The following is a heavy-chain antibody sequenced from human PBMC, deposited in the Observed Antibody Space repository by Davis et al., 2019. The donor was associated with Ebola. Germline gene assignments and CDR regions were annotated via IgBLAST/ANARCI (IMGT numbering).Heavy chain of an antibody. J-gene: IGHJ4*02. CDR1: GGTLNRYV. CDR3: ASSYYYDSSGYSFDY. V-gene: IGHV1-69*04. CDR2: IIPILGIA. Sequence: AASVKVSCKASGGTLNRYVISWVRQAPGQGLEWMGRIIPILGIANYAQKFQGRVTITADKSTSTAYMELSSLRSEDTAVYYCASSYYYDSSGYSFDYWGQGTLVTVSS. D-gene: IGHD3-22*01.